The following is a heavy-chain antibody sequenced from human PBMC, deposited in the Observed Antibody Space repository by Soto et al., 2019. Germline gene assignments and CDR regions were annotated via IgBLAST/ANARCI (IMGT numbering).Heavy chain of an antibody. D-gene: IGHD2-15*01. V-gene: IGHV3-73*01. CDR2: IRSKANSYAT. CDR3: TRRRDPNCSGGCCYYYYGMDV. J-gene: IGHJ6*02. Sequence: PGGSLRLSCAASGFTFSGSAMHWVRQASGKGLEWVGRIRSKANSYATAYAASVKGRFTISRDDSKNTAYLQMNSLKTEDTAVYYCTRRRDPNCSGGCCYYYYGMDVWGQGTTVTVSS. CDR1: GFTFSGSA.